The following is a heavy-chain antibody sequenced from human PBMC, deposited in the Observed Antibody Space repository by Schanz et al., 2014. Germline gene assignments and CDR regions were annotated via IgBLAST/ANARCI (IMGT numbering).Heavy chain of an antibody. J-gene: IGHJ4*02. CDR3: AKSQGSSFDS. Sequence: EVQLLESGGGLVQPGGSLRLSCAASGFTFSSHWMHWVRQDPGKGLVWVARINSVGSNTDYADSVTGRFTISRDNAKNTVYIQMNSLRAEDTAVYYCAKSQGSSFDSWGQGTLVTVSS. D-gene: IGHD6-13*01. V-gene: IGHV3-74*02. CDR1: GFTFSSHW. CDR2: INSVGSNT.